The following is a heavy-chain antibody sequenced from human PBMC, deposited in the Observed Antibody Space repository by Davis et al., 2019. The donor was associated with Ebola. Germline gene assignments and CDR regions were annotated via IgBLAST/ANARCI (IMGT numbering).Heavy chain of an antibody. Sequence: ASVKVSCKASGYTFTSYYMHWVRQAPGQGLEWMGIINPSGGSTSYAQKFQGRVTITRDTSASTAYMELSSLRSEDTAVYYCARGGRPRDIVVIDAFDIWGQGTMVTVSS. CDR3: ARGGRPRDIVVIDAFDI. V-gene: IGHV1-46*01. CDR2: INPSGGST. D-gene: IGHD2-21*01. CDR1: GYTFTSYY. J-gene: IGHJ3*02.